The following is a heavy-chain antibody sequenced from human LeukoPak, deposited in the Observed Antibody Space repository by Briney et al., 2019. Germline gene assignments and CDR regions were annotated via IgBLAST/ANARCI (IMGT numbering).Heavy chain of an antibody. Sequence: PGGSLRLSCAASGFTFSSYTMNWVRQAPGKGLEWVSSVTSSSSYIYYADSVKGRFTISRDNAKNSLYLHMNSLRAEDTAVYYCATDLAMVRGVIGGDYWGQGTLVTVSS. V-gene: IGHV3-21*04. CDR2: VTSSSSYI. CDR1: GFTFSSYT. CDR3: ATDLAMVRGVIGGDY. D-gene: IGHD3-10*01. J-gene: IGHJ4*02.